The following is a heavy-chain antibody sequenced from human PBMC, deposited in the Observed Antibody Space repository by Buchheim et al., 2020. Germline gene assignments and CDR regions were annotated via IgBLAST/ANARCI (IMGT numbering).Heavy chain of an antibody. Sequence: EVQLVESGGGLVQPGGSLRLSCAASGFTFSSYWMHWVRQAPGKGLVWVSRINSDGSSTSYADCVKGRFTISSDNAKNTLYLQMNSLRAEDTAVYYCARDGCTGGVCYTRSTFFDYWGRGTL. CDR1: GFTFSSYW. J-gene: IGHJ4*02. CDR3: ARDGCTGGVCYTRSTFFDY. V-gene: IGHV3-74*01. D-gene: IGHD2-8*02. CDR2: INSDGSST.